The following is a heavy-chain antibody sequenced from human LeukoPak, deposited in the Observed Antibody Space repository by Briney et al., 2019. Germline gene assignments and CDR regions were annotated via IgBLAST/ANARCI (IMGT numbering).Heavy chain of an antibody. CDR1: GVSVSNHY. J-gene: IGHJ4*02. D-gene: IGHD6-19*01. Sequence: PSETLSLTCTVSGVSVSNHYWSWIRQPPGKGLEWIGWFYYSGGTYFDPSLGSRVTISADTSRNHLSPNLRSLTAADTAVYYCARHSSGWHFDSWGQGALVTVSS. CDR3: ARHSSGWHFDS. CDR2: FYYSGGT. V-gene: IGHV4-59*02.